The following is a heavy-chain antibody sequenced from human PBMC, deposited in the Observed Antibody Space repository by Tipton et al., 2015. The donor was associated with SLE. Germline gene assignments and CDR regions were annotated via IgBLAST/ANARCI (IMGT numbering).Heavy chain of an antibody. Sequence: QVQLVQSGAEVRKPGASLKVSCKASGYIFTNYYIHWVRQAPGQWLEWMGIINPSGGSTSYAKKFQGRVSMTRDTSTSIVYMEMSSLTSDDTAVYYCARDHRGGDSISVSYVDYWGQGALVTVSS. CDR3: ARDHRGGDSISVSYVDY. J-gene: IGHJ4*02. CDR2: INPSGGST. V-gene: IGHV1-46*01. D-gene: IGHD2-21*01. CDR1: GYIFTNYY.